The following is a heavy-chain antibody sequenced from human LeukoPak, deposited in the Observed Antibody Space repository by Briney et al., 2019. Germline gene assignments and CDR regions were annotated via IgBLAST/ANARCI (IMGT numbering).Heavy chain of an antibody. Sequence: QPGGSLRLSCAASGFTFSDYWMHWVRQAPGKGLVGVSRINSDGRITNYADSVKGRFTISRDNAKNTLYLQMNSLRAEDTAVYYCASFIAAAGTNFEDYWGQGTLVTVSS. CDR3: ASFIAAAGTNFEDY. V-gene: IGHV3-74*01. J-gene: IGHJ4*02. CDR1: GFTFSDYW. D-gene: IGHD6-13*01. CDR2: INSDGRIT.